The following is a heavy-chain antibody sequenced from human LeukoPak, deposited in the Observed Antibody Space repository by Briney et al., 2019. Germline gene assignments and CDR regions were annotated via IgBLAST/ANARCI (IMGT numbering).Heavy chain of an antibody. CDR3: ARNWNYFNS. CDR2: ISGSGDSI. D-gene: IGHD1-1*01. V-gene: IGHV3-11*04. CDR1: GFTFSDYY. J-gene: IGHJ4*02. Sequence: GGSLRLSCAASGFTFSDYYMFWIRQALGTGLEWVSYISGSGDSIDYADSVKGRFTISRDNAKSALYLQMNSLRAEDTAVYFCARNWNYFNSWGQGTLVTVSS.